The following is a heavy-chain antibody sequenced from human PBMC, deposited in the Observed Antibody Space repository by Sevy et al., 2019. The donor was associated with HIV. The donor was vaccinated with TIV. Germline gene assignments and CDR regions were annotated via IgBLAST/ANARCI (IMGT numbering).Heavy chain of an antibody. CDR2: IYSGGST. CDR3: ARVNCSGGSCYYSYGMDV. J-gene: IGHJ6*02. CDR1: GFTVSSNY. D-gene: IGHD2-15*01. Sequence: GGSLRLSCAASGFTVSSNYMSWVRQAPGKGLEWVSVIYSGGSTYYADSVKGRFTISRDNSKNTLSLQMNSLRAEDTAVYYCARVNCSGGSCYYSYGMDVWGQGPTVTVSS. V-gene: IGHV3-53*01.